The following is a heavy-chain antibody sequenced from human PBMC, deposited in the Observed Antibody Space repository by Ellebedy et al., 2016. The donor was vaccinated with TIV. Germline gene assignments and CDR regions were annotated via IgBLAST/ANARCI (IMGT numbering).Heavy chain of an antibody. CDR2: IKKDGSET. D-gene: IGHD5-24*01. Sequence: GESLKISXAASGFTFSGSWMNWVRQAPGKGLEWVANIKKDGSETYYVDSVKGRFTISRDNAKSSLFLQMNTLRAEDTAVYYCARVARSGNNGGWGQGTLVTVSS. J-gene: IGHJ4*02. CDR1: GFTFSGSW. V-gene: IGHV3-7*01. CDR3: ARVARSGNNGG.